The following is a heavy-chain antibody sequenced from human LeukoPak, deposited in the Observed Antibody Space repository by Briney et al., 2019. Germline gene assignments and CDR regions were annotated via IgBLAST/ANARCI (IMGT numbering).Heavy chain of an antibody. CDR3: ARADSSGWFDY. CDR1: GFTFSSYD. Sequence: GGSLRLSCAASGFTFSSYDMHWVRQATGKGLEWVSAIGTAGDTYYPGSVKGRFTISRENAKNSLYLQMNSLRAGDTAVYYCARADSSGWFDYWSQGTLVTVSS. J-gene: IGHJ4*02. CDR2: IGTAGDT. D-gene: IGHD6-19*01. V-gene: IGHV3-13*01.